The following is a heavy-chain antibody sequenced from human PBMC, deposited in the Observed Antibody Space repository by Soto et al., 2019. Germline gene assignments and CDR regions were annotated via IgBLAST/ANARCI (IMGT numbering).Heavy chain of an antibody. V-gene: IGHV4-34*01. D-gene: IGHD2-2*01. CDR3: ARKLGYCSSTSCWSWFDP. Sequence: SETLSLTCAVYGGSFSGYYWSWIRQPPGKGLEWIGEINHSGSTNYNPSLKSRVTISVDTSKNQFSLKLSSVTAADTAVYYCARKLGYCSSTSCWSWFDPWGQGTLVTVSS. J-gene: IGHJ5*02. CDR1: GGSFSGYY. CDR2: INHSGST.